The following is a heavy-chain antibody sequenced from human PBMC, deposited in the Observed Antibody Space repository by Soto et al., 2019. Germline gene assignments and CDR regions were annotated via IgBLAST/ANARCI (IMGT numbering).Heavy chain of an antibody. CDR1: GYTFTSYY. CDR3: ARDSDIVVVPAAHNWFDP. V-gene: IGHV1-46*01. Sequence: ASVKVSCKASGYTFTSYYMHWVRQAPGQGLELMGIINPSGGSTSYAQKFQGRVTMTRDTSTSTVYMELSSLRSEDTAVYYCARDSDIVVVPAAHNWFDPWGQGTLVTVSS. CDR2: INPSGGST. J-gene: IGHJ5*02. D-gene: IGHD2-2*01.